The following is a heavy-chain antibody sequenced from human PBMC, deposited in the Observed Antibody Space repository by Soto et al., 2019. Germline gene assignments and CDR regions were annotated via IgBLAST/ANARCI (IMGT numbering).Heavy chain of an antibody. CDR2: IYHSGST. D-gene: IGHD1-26*01. CDR1: GGSIRSSNW. Sequence: QVQLQESGPGLVKPSGTLSLTCAVSGGSIRSSNWWSWVRQPPGKGLEWIGEIYHSGSTNYNPSLKSRVTISVDKYKNQFSLKLSSVTAADTAVYYCARVSGRYYYGMDVWGRGTTVTVSS. J-gene: IGHJ6*02. CDR3: ARVSGRYYYGMDV. V-gene: IGHV4-4*02.